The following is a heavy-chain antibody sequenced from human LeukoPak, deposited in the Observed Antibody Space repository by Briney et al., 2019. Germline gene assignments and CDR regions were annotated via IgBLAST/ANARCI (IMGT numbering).Heavy chain of an antibody. CDR3: ARCCSGGSCYYDYYYGMDV. D-gene: IGHD2-15*01. J-gene: IGHJ6*02. V-gene: IGHV1-69*13. CDR2: IIPIFGTA. Sequence: EASVKVSCKASGGTFSSYAISWVRQAPGQGLEWMGGIIPIFGTANYAQKFQGRVTITADESTSTAYMELSSLRSEDTAVYYCARCCSGGSCYYDYYYGMDVWGQGTTVTVSS. CDR1: GGTFSSYA.